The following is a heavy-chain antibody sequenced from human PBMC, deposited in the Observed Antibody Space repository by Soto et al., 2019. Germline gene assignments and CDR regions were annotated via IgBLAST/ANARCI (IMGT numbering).Heavy chain of an antibody. Sequence: GGSLRLSCAASGFTFSSYAMSWVRQAPGKGLEWVSAISGSGGSTYYADSVKGRFTISRDNAKNTLYLQMNSLRAEDTAVYYCAREDIVLMVYATQYYFDYWGQGTLVTVSS. D-gene: IGHD2-8*01. J-gene: IGHJ4*02. V-gene: IGHV3-23*01. CDR2: ISGSGGST. CDR3: AREDIVLMVYATQYYFDY. CDR1: GFTFSSYA.